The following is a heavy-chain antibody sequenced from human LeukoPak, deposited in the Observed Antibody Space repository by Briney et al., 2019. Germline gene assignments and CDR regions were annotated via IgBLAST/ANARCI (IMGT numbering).Heavy chain of an antibody. V-gene: IGHV3-33*06. D-gene: IGHD3-22*01. CDR2: IWYDGSNK. J-gene: IGHJ4*02. CDR1: GFTFSSYG. Sequence: GGSLRLSCAASGFTFSSYGMHWVRQAPGKGLEWVAVIWYDGSNKYYADSVKGRFTISRDNSKNTLYLQMNSLRAEDTAVYYCAKLVGYDSSGNYFDYWGQGTLVTVSS. CDR3: AKLVGYDSSGNYFDY.